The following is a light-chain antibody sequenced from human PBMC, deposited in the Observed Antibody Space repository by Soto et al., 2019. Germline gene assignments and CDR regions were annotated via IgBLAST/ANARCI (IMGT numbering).Light chain of an antibody. J-gene: IGLJ2*01. V-gene: IGLV3-21*04. CDR2: YEV. CDR3: HVWDSDSDHPV. CDR1: DVGSKS. Sequence: SSVLTQPPSVSVAPGKTARITCGGTDVGSKSVHWYQQKPGQAPVLVIYYEVDRPSGIPERFSGSNSGNTATLTITRVDAGDEADYYCHVWDSDSDHPVFGGGTKLTVL.